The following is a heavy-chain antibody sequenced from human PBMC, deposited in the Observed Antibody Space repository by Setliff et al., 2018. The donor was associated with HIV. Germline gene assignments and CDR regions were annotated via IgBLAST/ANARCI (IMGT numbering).Heavy chain of an antibody. CDR1: GFTFSSYW. V-gene: IGHV3-74*01. D-gene: IGHD2-15*01. J-gene: IGHJ3*01. Sequence: GGSLRLSCEASGFTFSSYWIHWVRQAPGKGLVWVSRISADGSDTSYADSVKGRFTISRDNAKNTLYLQMNSLRAEDTALYYCSRGYCSGGSCYSDPEVAFDVWGQGTMVTVSS. CDR3: SRGYCSGGSCYSDPEVAFDV. CDR2: ISADGSDT.